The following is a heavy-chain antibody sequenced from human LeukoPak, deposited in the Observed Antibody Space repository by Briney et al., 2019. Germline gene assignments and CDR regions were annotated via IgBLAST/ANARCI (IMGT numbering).Heavy chain of an antibody. V-gene: IGHV4-39*01. CDR3: ARQDHFWSGFAFDI. Sequence: SETLSLXXXXXXGXISSSSYYWGWIRQPPGKGLEWIGSIYYSGSTYYNPSLKSRVTISVDTSKNQFSLKLSSVTAADTAVYYCARQDHFWSGFAFDIWGQGTMVTVSS. CDR1: XGXISSSSYY. J-gene: IGHJ3*02. CDR2: IYYSGST. D-gene: IGHD3-3*01.